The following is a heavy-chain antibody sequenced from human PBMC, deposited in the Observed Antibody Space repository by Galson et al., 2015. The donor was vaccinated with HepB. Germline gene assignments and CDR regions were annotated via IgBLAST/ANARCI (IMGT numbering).Heavy chain of an antibody. J-gene: IGHJ5*02. Sequence: ETLSLTCTVSGGSISSYYWSWIRQPPGKGLEWIGYIYYSGSTNYNPSLKSRVTISVDTSKNQFSLKLSSVTAADTAVYYCARAYSSSVWFDPWGQGTLVTVSS. CDR3: ARAYSSSVWFDP. CDR2: IYYSGST. D-gene: IGHD6-6*01. CDR1: GGSISSYY. V-gene: IGHV4-59*01.